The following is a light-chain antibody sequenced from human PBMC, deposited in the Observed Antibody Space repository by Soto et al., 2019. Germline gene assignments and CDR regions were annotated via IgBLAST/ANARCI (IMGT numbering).Light chain of an antibody. Sequence: AIQTTQSPSSLSASVGDRVTITCRASEDIRNDLGWFQQKPGKAPRLLIYGASRLQSGVASRFSGSGSGTDFTLTISSLQPEDFATYYCLQDNNHPFTFGQGTKLEIK. V-gene: IGKV1-6*01. CDR1: EDIRND. CDR2: GAS. CDR3: LQDNNHPFT. J-gene: IGKJ2*01.